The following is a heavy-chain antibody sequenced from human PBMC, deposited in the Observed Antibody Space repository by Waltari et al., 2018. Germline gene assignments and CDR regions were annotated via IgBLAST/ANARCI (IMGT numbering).Heavy chain of an antibody. J-gene: IGHJ4*02. D-gene: IGHD6-13*01. CDR1: GFTFSSYA. CDR2: SRGSGGST. V-gene: IGHV3-23*01. Sequence: EVQLLESGGGLVQPGGSLRLSCAASGFTFSSYAMSWVRQAPGKGLEWVSASRGSGGSTYYADSVKGRFTISRDNSKSTLYLQMNSLRAEDTAVYYCAKGGAEAGYGGARWGQGTLVTVSS. CDR3: AKGGAEAGYGGAR.